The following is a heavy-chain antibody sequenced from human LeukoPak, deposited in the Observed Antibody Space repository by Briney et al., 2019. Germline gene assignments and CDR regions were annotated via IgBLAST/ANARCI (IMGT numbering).Heavy chain of an antibody. Sequence: GGSLRLSCAASGFTFSSYGMHWVRQAPGKGLEWVAVISYDGSNKYYADSVKGRFTISRDNSKNTLYLQMNSLRAEDTAVYYCATDRGYSYGCFDPWGQGTLVTVSS. V-gene: IGHV3-30*03. J-gene: IGHJ5*02. D-gene: IGHD5-18*01. CDR1: GFTFSSYG. CDR3: ATDRGYSYGCFDP. CDR2: ISYDGSNK.